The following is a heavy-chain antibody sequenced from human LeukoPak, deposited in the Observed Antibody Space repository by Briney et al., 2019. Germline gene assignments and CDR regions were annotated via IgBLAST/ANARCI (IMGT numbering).Heavy chain of an antibody. D-gene: IGHD3-22*01. V-gene: IGHV3-7*01. J-gene: IGHJ5*02. Sequence: GRSLRLSRAASGSTFGEHWTSWFRQAPGKGLEWVATINEDGSGKYYVDSVKGRITISRDNAKNSLYLQMNGLRAEDTAVYHCARKLYYYDTSPAGWFVPWGQGTVVTVS. CDR2: INEDGSGK. CDR1: GSTFGEHW. CDR3: ARKLYYYDTSPAGWFVP.